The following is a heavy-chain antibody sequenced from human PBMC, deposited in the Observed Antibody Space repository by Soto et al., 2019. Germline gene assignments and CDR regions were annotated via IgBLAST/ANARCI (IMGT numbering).Heavy chain of an antibody. V-gene: IGHV3-23*01. CDR2: ISGSGGST. CDR1: GFTFSSYA. J-gene: IGHJ4*02. D-gene: IGHD3-9*01. CDR3: AKAFYDILTGPYYYFDY. Sequence: EVQLFESGGGLVQPGGSLRLSCAASGFTFSSYAMSWVRQAPGKGLEWVSAISGSGGSTYYADSVKGRFTISRDNSKNTLYLQMNSLRAEDTAVYYCAKAFYDILTGPYYYFDYWGQGTLVTVSS.